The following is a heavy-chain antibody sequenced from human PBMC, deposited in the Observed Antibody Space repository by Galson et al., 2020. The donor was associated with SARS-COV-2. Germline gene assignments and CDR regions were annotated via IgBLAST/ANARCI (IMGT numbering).Heavy chain of an antibody. CDR1: GFSLSTNRVG. CDR2: IYWDDVK. Sequence: SGPPLVKPSQTLTLTCTFSGFSLSTNRVGVGWIRQPPGKALEWLALIYWDDVKSYSPSLKSRLTIIKGTSKNQVVLTMTNMDPVDTATYYCAHRQDFQFFDYWGQGTLVTVAS. V-gene: IGHV2-5*02. CDR3: AHRQDFQFFDY. J-gene: IGHJ4*02.